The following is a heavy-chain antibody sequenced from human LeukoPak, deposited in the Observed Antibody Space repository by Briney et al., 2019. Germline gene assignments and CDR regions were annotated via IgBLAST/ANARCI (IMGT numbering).Heavy chain of an antibody. CDR1: GYSFTSYW. Sequence: GESLKISCKGSGYSFTSYWIGWVRQMPGKGLEWVGIIYPGDSDTRYSPSFQGQVTISADKSISTAYLQWSSLKASDTAMYYCARGGSDATAYYDYAWGSYRSHYFDYWGQGTLVTVSS. CDR3: ARGGSDATAYYDYAWGSYRSHYFDY. J-gene: IGHJ4*02. D-gene: IGHD3-16*02. V-gene: IGHV5-51*01. CDR2: IYPGDSDT.